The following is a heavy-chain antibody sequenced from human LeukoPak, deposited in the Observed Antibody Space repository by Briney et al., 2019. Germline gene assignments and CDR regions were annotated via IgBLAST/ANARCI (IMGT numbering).Heavy chain of an antibody. Sequence: PGGSLRLSCAASGFTFSNAWMSWVRQAPGKGLEWVSYISSSGTTIYYADSVKGRFTISRDNGKNSLYLQMNSLRDEDTAVYYCAREPYCSGGSCYRHFDYWGQGTLVTVSS. D-gene: IGHD2-15*01. CDR2: ISSSGTTI. J-gene: IGHJ4*02. CDR1: GFTFSNAW. V-gene: IGHV3-48*02. CDR3: AREPYCSGGSCYRHFDY.